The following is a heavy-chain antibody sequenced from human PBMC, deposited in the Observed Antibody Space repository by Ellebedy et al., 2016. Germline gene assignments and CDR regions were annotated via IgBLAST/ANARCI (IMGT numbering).Heavy chain of an antibody. CDR1: GGTFSSYA. D-gene: IGHD3-22*01. CDR3: ARGGYYDSSGYSDY. V-gene: IGHV1-69*13. CDR2: IIPIFGTA. J-gene: IGHJ4*02. Sequence: SVKVSXXASGGTFSSYAISWVRQAPGQGLEWMGGIIPIFGTANYAQKFQGRVTITADESTSTAYMELSSLRSEDTAVYYCARGGYYDSSGYSDYWGQGTLVTVSS.